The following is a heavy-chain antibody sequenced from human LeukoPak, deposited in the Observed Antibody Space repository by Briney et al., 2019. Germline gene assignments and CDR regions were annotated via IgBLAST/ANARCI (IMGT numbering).Heavy chain of an antibody. CDR2: IYYSGST. D-gene: IGHD1-26*01. J-gene: IGHJ4*02. CDR3: ARLLGAYYFDY. CDR1: GGSISSYY. Sequence: SETLSLTCTVSGGSISSYYWSWIRQPPGKGLEWIGYIYYSGSTNYNPSLKSRVTISVDTSKNHFSLKLSSVTAADTAVYYCARLLGAYYFDYWGQGTLVTVSS. V-gene: IGHV4-59*01.